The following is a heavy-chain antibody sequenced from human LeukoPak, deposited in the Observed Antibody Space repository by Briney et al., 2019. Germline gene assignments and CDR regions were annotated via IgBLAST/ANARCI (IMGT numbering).Heavy chain of an antibody. J-gene: IGHJ5*02. D-gene: IGHD3-3*01. CDR1: GYTFTSYD. Sequence: ASVTVSCKASGYTFTSYDINWVRQAPGQGLEWMGWMNPNSGNTGYAQKFQGRVTMTRNTSISTAYMELSSLRSEDTAVYYCARGKKARRTIFGVVIAYNWFDPWGQGTLVTVSS. CDR3: ARGKKARRTIFGVVIAYNWFDP. V-gene: IGHV1-8*01. CDR2: MNPNSGNT.